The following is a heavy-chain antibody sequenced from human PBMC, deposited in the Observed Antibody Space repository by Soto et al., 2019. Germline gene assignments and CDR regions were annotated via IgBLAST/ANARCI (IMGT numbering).Heavy chain of an antibody. CDR1: GYTFTSYY. V-gene: IGHV1-46*01. CDR2: INPSGGST. J-gene: IGHJ5*02. CDR3: ARGPGGYDSSGYLPNWFDP. D-gene: IGHD3-22*01. Sequence: ASVKVSCKASGYTFTSYYMHWVRQAPGQGLEWMGIINPSGGSTSYAQKFQGRVTMTRDTSTSTVYMELSSPRSEDTAVYYCARGPGGYDSSGYLPNWFDPWGQGTLVTVSS.